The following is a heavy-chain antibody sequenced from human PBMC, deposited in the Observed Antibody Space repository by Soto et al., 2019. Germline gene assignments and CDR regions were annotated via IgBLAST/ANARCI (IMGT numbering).Heavy chain of an antibody. CDR3: ARGGARTLRAFYDFWSGYYTAPSFYGMDV. CDR1: GYTFTSYG. Sequence: GASVKVSCKASGYTFTSYGISWVRQAPGQGLEWMGWISAYNGNTGYAQKFQGRVTMTRNTSISTAYMELSSLRSEDTAVYYCARGGARTLRAFYDFWSGYYTAPSFYGMDVWGQGTTVTVSS. J-gene: IGHJ6*02. V-gene: IGHV1-8*02. CDR2: ISAYNGNT. D-gene: IGHD3-3*01.